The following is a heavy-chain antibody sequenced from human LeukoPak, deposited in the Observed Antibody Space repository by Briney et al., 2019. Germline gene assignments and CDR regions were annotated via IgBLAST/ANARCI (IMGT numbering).Heavy chain of an antibody. J-gene: IGHJ4*02. CDR2: INHTGST. CDR1: GGSFSGYY. D-gene: IGHD3-3*01. V-gene: IGHV4-34*01. CDR3: ARHSKGVYDFWSGRPFDY. Sequence: PSETLSLTCAVYGGSFSGYYWSWIRQPPGKGLEWIGEINHTGSTNYNPSLKSRVTISVDTSKNQFSLKLSSVTAADTAVYYCARHSKGVYDFWSGRPFDYWGQGTLVTVSS.